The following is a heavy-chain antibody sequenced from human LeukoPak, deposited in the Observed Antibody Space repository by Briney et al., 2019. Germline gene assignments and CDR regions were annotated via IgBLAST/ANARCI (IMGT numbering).Heavy chain of an antibody. CDR1: GVTVSSNY. CDR3: ARESSRFGVVTYRDLDY. V-gene: IGHV3-53*01. Sequence: TGGSLRLSCAASGVTVSSNYMSWVRQAPGKGLDWGSVIYSGGSTYYADSVKGRFTISRDNSKNTMNLQMTSLRAEHTAVYYCARESSRFGVVTYRDLDYWGQGTLVTVSS. D-gene: IGHD3-3*01. J-gene: IGHJ4*02. CDR2: IYSGGST.